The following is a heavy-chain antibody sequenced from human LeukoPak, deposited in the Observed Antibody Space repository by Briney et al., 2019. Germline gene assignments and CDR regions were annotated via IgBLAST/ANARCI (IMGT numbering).Heavy chain of an antibody. CDR2: IYYSGST. V-gene: IGHV4-59*01. CDR1: GGSISSYC. J-gene: IGHJ4*02. Sequence: PSETLSLTCTVSGGSISSYCWSWIRQPPGKGLEWIVYIYYSGSTNYNPSLKSRVTISVDPSKNQFSLKMSSVTAADTAVYYCARVGTYGSGSYLSWLDYWGRGTLVTVSS. D-gene: IGHD3-10*01. CDR3: ARVGTYGSGSYLSWLDY.